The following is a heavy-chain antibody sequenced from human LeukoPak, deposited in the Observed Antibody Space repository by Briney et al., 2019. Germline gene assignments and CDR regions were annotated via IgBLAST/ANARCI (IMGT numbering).Heavy chain of an antibody. D-gene: IGHD2-15*01. CDR1: GGSFSGYY. J-gene: IGHJ6*02. V-gene: IGHV4-34*01. CDR3: ARGPGYCSGGSCYGEDYYYYGMDV. Sequence: SSETLSLTCAVYGGSFSGYYWSWIRQPPGKGLEWIGEINHSGSTNYNPSLKSRVTISVDTSKNQFSLKLSSVTAADTAVYYCARGPGYCSGGSCYGEDYYYYGMDVWGQGTTVTVSS. CDR2: INHSGST.